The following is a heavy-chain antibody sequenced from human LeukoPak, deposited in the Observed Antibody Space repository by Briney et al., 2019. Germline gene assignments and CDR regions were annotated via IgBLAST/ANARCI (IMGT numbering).Heavy chain of an antibody. CDR1: GFTFSSYS. D-gene: IGHD3-3*01. Sequence: GGSLRLSCAASGFTFSSYSMNWVRQAPGKGLEWVSSMISSSSYIYYADSVKGRFTISRDNAKNSLYLQMNSLRAEDTAVYYCASDLDRYYDFWSGGEDYWGQGTLVTVSS. J-gene: IGHJ4*02. V-gene: IGHV3-21*01. CDR3: ASDLDRYYDFWSGGEDY. CDR2: MISSSSYI.